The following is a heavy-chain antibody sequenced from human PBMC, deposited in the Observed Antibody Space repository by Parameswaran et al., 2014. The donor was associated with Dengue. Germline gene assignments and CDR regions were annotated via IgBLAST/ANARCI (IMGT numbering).Heavy chain of an antibody. CDR2: IYSGGST. D-gene: IGHD5-18*01. Sequence: WIRQPPGKGLEWVSAIYSGGSTYYADSVKGRFTISRDNSKNTLYLQMNSLRAEDTAVYYCARDFSWSYGEYYYYYYGMDVWGQGTTVTVSS. J-gene: IGHJ6*02. V-gene: IGHV3-66*01. CDR3: ARDFSWSYGEYYYYYYGMDV.